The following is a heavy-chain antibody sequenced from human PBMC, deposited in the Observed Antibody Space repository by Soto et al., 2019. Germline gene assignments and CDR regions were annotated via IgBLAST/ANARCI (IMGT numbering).Heavy chain of an antibody. CDR2: ISGSGGST. CDR1: GFTVSSYA. V-gene: IGHV3-23*01. CDR3: ARGRWELDSYLVY. D-gene: IGHD1-26*01. Sequence: EVQLLESGGGLVQPGGSLRLSCAASGFTVSSYAMSWVRQAPGKGLYWVSAISGSGGSTYYADSVQGRFTISRDTPKNTPYLQRDRLMDDDAAVYCCARGRWELDSYLVYGGQGTLVTVSS. J-gene: IGHJ4*02.